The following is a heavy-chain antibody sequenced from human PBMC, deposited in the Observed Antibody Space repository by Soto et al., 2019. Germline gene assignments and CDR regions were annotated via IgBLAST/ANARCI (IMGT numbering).Heavy chain of an antibody. J-gene: IGHJ4*02. CDR3: AKGVATAVPALDY. CDR2: VSWNSGAK. V-gene: IGHV3-9*01. D-gene: IGHD2-21*02. CDR1: GFSFDDFV. Sequence: EVQLVESGGGLVQPGRSLRLSCVASGFSFDDFVMNWVRQRPGKGLEWVSRVSWNSGAKLYADSVKGRFAISRDSAKKSVYLQMNSLRPDETAFYCCAKGVATAVPALDYWGQGTLVTVSS.